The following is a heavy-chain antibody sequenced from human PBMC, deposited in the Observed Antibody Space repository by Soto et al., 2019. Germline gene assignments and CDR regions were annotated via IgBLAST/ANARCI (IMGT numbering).Heavy chain of an antibody. J-gene: IGHJ6*02. D-gene: IGHD3-10*01. CDR2: ISAYNGNT. CDR3: ASGSMVRGVIAYYYGMDV. CDR1: GYTFTSYG. Sequence: ASVKVSCKASGYTFTSYGISWVRQAPGQGLEWMGWISAYNGNTNYAQKLQGRVTMTTDTSTSTAYMELRSLRSDDTAVYYCASGSMVRGVIAYYYGMDVWGQGTRVTVSS. V-gene: IGHV1-18*01.